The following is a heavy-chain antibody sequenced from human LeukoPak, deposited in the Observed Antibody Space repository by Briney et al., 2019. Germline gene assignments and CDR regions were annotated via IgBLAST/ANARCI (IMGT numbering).Heavy chain of an antibody. CDR1: GFTFSSYA. Sequence: PGGSLRLSCAASGFTFSSYAMSWVRQAPGKGLEWVSAISGSGGSTYYADSVKGRFTISRDNSKNTLYLQMNSLRAEDTALYYCVRDKRQPRFLEWLSSYYYYYMDVWGKGTTVTVSS. CDR3: VRDKRQPRFLEWLSSYYYYYMDV. V-gene: IGHV3-23*01. D-gene: IGHD3-3*01. J-gene: IGHJ6*03. CDR2: ISGSGGST.